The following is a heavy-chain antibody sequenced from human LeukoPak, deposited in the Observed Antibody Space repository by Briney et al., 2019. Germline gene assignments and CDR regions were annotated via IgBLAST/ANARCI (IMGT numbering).Heavy chain of an antibody. CDR1: GYTLTTYG. Sequence: ASLKDSCKASGYTLTTYGISWVRLTPGQGLEWMGWISAYNGNTNYAQQFQGRVTMTTDTSMSTAYMELRSLRSDDTAVYYCARDLIAVRPGWFDPWGQGSLVTVSS. D-gene: IGHD6-6*01. CDR2: ISAYNGNT. V-gene: IGHV1-18*01. J-gene: IGHJ5*02. CDR3: ARDLIAVRPGWFDP.